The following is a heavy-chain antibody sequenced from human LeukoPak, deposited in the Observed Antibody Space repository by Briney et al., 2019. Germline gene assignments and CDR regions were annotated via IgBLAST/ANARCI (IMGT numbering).Heavy chain of an antibody. CDR1: GFTFSRNS. V-gene: IGHV3-21*01. CDR2: ITSRSSHT. CDR3: AELGITMIGGV. Sequence: GGSLRLSCAASGFTFSRNSMNWVRQAPGKGLEWVSSITSRSSHTYYADSVKGRFTISRDNAKNSLYLQMNSLRAEDTAVYYCAELGITMIGGVWGKGTTVTISS. D-gene: IGHD3-10*02. J-gene: IGHJ6*04.